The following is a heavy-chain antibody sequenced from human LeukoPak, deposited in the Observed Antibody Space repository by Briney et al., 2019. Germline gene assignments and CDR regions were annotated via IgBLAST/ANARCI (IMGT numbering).Heavy chain of an antibody. CDR3: ARAGYGYGIDGFDI. D-gene: IGHD5-18*01. CDR1: GGSISSHS. J-gene: IGHJ3*02. CDR2: IYDSGYT. V-gene: IGHV4-59*11. Sequence: SETLSLTCSVSGGSISSHSWVWIRQPPGKGLDWVGYIYDSGYTKYNPSLKSRVAISRDTSEHQFSLKLTSVTAADTAVYYCARAGYGYGIDGFDIWGQGAVVTVS.